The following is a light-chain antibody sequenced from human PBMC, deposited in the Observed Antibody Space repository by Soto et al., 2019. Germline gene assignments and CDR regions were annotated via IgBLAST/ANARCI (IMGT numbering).Light chain of an antibody. Sequence: DIQMTQSPSTLSASVGDRVTITCRASQSISSWLAWYQQKPGKAPKLLIYDASSLESGVPSRFSGSGSGTEFTLTISSLQPDDFAVYYCQQYGDSPPITFGQGARLEIK. CDR2: DAS. J-gene: IGKJ5*01. CDR1: QSISSW. CDR3: QQYGDSPPIT. V-gene: IGKV1-5*01.